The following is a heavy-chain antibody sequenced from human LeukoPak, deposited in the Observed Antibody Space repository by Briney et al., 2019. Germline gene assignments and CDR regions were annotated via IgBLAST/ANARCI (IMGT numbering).Heavy chain of an antibody. J-gene: IGHJ6*03. D-gene: IGHD4-17*01. CDR3: ARGGDYVSWYYYYYYMDV. Sequence: GGSLRLSCAASRFTFSTYGMNWVRQTPGKGLEWVSAISGSGSRTYHADSVKGRFTISRDNAKNTLYLQMNSLRAEDTAVYYCARGGDYVSWYYYYYYMDVWGKGTTVTVSS. CDR2: ISGSGSRT. V-gene: IGHV3-23*01. CDR1: RFTFSTYG.